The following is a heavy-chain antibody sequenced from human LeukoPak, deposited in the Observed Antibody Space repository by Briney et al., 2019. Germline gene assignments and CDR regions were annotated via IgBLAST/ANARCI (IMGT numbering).Heavy chain of an antibody. CDR2: ISGYKGNT. Sequence: ASVKVSCKTSGYTFTTYGISWVRQAPGQGLEWIGWISGYKGNTKYAQKLQDRVTMTTDTSTSTAYMELRSLRSDDTAAYYCARATPNYDFWSGYYALQNYYYGMDVWGQGTTVTVSS. D-gene: IGHD3-3*01. CDR3: ARATPNYDFWSGYYALQNYYYGMDV. CDR1: GYTFTTYG. J-gene: IGHJ6*02. V-gene: IGHV1-18*01.